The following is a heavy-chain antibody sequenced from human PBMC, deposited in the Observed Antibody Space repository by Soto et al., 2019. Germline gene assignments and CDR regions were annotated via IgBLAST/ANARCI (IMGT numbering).Heavy chain of an antibody. Sequence: ASVKVSCKASGYTFTSYDINWVRQATGQGLEWMGWMNPNSGNTAYVQKLQVRVTMTRNTSISTAYMELSSLRSEDTAVYYCARDRETYGMDVWGQGTTVTVS. V-gene: IGHV1-8*01. CDR3: ARDRETYGMDV. CDR1: GYTFTSYD. J-gene: IGHJ6*02. CDR2: MNPNSGNT.